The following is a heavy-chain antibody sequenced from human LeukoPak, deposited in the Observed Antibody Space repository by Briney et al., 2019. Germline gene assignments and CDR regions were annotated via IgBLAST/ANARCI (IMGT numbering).Heavy chain of an antibody. Sequence: GGSLRLSCAASGFTFSTYEMNGVRQAPGKGLEWVSYISSSGTTIYYAASVKGRFTISRDNAKNSLYLQINSLRAEDTAVYYCARPACSAGSCYGNFQHWGQGTVVTVSS. D-gene: IGHD2-15*01. CDR1: GFTFSTYE. CDR3: ARPACSAGSCYGNFQH. J-gene: IGHJ1*01. V-gene: IGHV3-48*03. CDR2: ISSSGTTI.